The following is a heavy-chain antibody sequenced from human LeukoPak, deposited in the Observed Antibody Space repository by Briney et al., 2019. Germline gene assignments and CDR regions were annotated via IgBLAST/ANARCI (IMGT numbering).Heavy chain of an antibody. D-gene: IGHD4-17*01. CDR1: GFTFSNYG. J-gene: IGHJ4*02. V-gene: IGHV3-30*18. CDR3: AKANDYGDLFDY. CDR2: ISYDGSNK. Sequence: GGSLRLSCAASGFTFSNYGMHWVRQAPGKGLEWVAVISYDGSNKYYADSVKGRFTISRDNSKNTLYLQMNSLRAEDTAVYYCAKANDYGDLFDYWGQGTLVTVSS.